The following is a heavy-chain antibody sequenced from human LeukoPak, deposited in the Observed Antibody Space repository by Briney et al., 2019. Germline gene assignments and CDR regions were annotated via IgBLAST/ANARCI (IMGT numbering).Heavy chain of an antibody. CDR3: ARFAGSWSYYKIDY. CDR1: GGSISSYY. V-gene: IGHV4-59*01. CDR2: IYYSGST. Sequence: SETLSLTCTVSGGSISSYYWNWVRQPPGKGLEWIGNIYYSGSTNYNPSLKSRVTISVDTSKNQFSLKLSSVTAADTAVYYCARFAGSWSYYKIDYWGQGTLVTVSS. J-gene: IGHJ4*02. D-gene: IGHD3-10*01.